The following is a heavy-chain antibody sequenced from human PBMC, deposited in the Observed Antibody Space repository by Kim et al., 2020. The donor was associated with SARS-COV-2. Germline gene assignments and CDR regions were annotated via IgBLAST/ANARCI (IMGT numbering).Heavy chain of an antibody. V-gene: IGHV1-69*04. CDR3: ARDVGYYGGPDGKGV. CDR2: IIPILGIS. Sequence: SVKVSCKASGGTFSSYTISWVLQNPDQVLKWMRSIIPILGISNYAQKFQGRVTITADKYTSTSYIEMRSLSAEDTTVYYCARDVGYYGGPDGKGVWGQGTTVTVTS. D-gene: IGHD3-10*01. CDR1: GGTFSSYT. J-gene: IGHJ6*02.